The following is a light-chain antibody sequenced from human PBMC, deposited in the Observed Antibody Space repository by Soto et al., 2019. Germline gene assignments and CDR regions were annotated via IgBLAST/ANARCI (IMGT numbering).Light chain of an antibody. J-gene: IGKJ1*01. CDR1: QSIINW. CDR3: QHYDTYWT. Sequence: DIQMTQSPSTLSASVGDRVTITCRASQSIINWLAWYQQKPGKAPKLLIYQASNLEPGVPSRFSGGGYGTAFTLTISSRQPDDFGTYYCQHYDTYWTFGQGTKVQIK. V-gene: IGKV1-5*03. CDR2: QAS.